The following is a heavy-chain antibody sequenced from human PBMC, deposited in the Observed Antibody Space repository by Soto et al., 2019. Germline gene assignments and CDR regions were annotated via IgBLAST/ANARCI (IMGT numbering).Heavy chain of an antibody. CDR2: ISYDGSNK. CDR3: AKEFSDSSGYYLHTLDY. Sequence: PXGSLRLSCAASGFTCSSYCMHWVRQAPGKGLEWVAVISYDGSNKYYADSVKGRFTISRDNSKNTLYLQMNSLRAEDTAVYYCAKEFSDSSGYYLHTLDYWGQGTLVTVSS. V-gene: IGHV3-30*18. J-gene: IGHJ4*02. D-gene: IGHD3-22*01. CDR1: GFTCSSYC.